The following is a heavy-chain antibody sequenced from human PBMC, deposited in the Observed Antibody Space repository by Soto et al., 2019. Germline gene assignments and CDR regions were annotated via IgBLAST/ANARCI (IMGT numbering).Heavy chain of an antibody. V-gene: IGHV3-66*01. D-gene: IGHD3-9*01. Sequence: GGSLRLSCAASGFTFNNYAMTWVRQAPGKGLEWVSVIYSGGSTYYADSVKDRFTISRDNSKNTLYLLMNSLRAEDTAVYYCARDGDVRGYATLTGRWSRYYFDYWGQGTLVTVSS. J-gene: IGHJ4*02. CDR3: ARDGDVRGYATLTGRWSRYYFDY. CDR1: GFTFNNYA. CDR2: IYSGGST.